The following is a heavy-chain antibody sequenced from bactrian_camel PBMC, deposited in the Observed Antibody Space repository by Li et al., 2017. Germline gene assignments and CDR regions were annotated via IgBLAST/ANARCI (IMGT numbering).Heavy chain of an antibody. CDR2: IANDGGGT. J-gene: IGHJ4*01. D-gene: IGHD6*01. CDR3: ATSWNFTPADY. Sequence: HVQLVESGGDLVQPGGSLRLSCAASGFTAGTYYITWVRQAPGRGLEWVSAIANDGGGTYYADSVKGRFTISRDNAKNTVYLQLYSLQTSDMARYYCATSWNFTPADYWGQGTQVTVS. CDR1: GFTAGTYY. V-gene: IGHV3S1*01.